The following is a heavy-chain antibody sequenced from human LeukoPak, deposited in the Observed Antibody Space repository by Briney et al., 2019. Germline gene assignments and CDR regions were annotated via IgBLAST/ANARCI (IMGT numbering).Heavy chain of an antibody. V-gene: IGHV4-59*11. Sequence: SETLSLTCTVSGGSISSHYWSWIRQPPGKGLEWIGYIYYSGSTKFNPSLKSRVTISVDTSKNQFSLKLSSVTAADTAVYYCARVGGYGDYVPIAYNWFDPWGQGTLVTVSS. J-gene: IGHJ5*02. CDR2: IYYSGST. CDR1: GGSISSHY. D-gene: IGHD4-17*01. CDR3: ARVGGYGDYVPIAYNWFDP.